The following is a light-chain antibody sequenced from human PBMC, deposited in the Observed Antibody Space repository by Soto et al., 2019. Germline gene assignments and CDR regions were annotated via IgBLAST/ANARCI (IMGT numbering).Light chain of an antibody. V-gene: IGKV3-20*01. CDR1: QSVSSSY. J-gene: IGKJ1*01. Sequence: EIVLTQSPGTLSLSPGERATLSCRASQSVSSSYLAWYQQKPGQAPRLLIYGASSRATVIPDRFSGSGSGTDFTLTISRLEPEDFAVYYCQQYGSSRWTFGQGTKVEI. CDR3: QQYGSSRWT. CDR2: GAS.